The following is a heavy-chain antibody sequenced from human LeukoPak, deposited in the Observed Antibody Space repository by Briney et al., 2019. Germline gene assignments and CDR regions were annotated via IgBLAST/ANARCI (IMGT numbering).Heavy chain of an antibody. J-gene: IGHJ5*02. CDR1: GFTFSSYG. CDR2: IRYDGSNK. D-gene: IGHD3-10*01. CDR3: AKDRLITMVRGVPSWFDP. Sequence: LGGSLRLSCAASGFTFSSYGMHWVRQAPGKGLEWVAFIRYDGSNKYYADSVKGRFTISRDNSKNTLYLQMNSLRAEDTAVYYCAKDRLITMVRGVPSWFDPWGQGTLVTVSS. V-gene: IGHV3-30*02.